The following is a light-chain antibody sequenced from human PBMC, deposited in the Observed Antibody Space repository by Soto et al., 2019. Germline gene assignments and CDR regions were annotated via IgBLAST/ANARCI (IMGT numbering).Light chain of an antibody. Sequence: IQMTQSPSSMSASVGDRVTITCRASQDIRNDLGWYQQKPGKAPKLLISAASTLESGVPPRFSGSGSGTDFILTISSLQPEDFATYYCLQDYNYPRTFGQGTQVEIK. CDR3: LQDYNYPRT. J-gene: IGKJ1*01. CDR1: QDIRND. V-gene: IGKV1-6*01. CDR2: AAS.